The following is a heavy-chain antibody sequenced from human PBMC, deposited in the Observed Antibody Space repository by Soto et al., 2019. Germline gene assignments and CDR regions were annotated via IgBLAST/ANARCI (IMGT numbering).Heavy chain of an antibody. V-gene: IGHV4-59*12. CDR3: VRVGVGIGNHFDS. CDR2: VHYSGRT. Sequence: SETLSLTCSVSNGSISGFYWTWIRQPPGKILEWIGYVHYSGRTDYNPSLTSRATMSVDTSKNQFSLNLKSITAADTAVYYCVRVGVGIGNHFDSWGRGTLVTVSS. D-gene: IGHD1-26*01. J-gene: IGHJ4*02. CDR1: NGSISGFY.